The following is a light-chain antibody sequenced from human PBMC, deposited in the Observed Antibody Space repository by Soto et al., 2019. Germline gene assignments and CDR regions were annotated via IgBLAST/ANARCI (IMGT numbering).Light chain of an antibody. Sequence: QSVLTQPPSLSGAPGQRITISCTGTSSNLGAAFAVSWYQQLPGAAPKLLIYYNNNRPSGVSDRFSGSKSGTSAFLAITGLEADDEDDDYYQSYDSSLSGHVVFGGGTQLTVL. CDR1: SSNLGAAFA. CDR3: QSYDSSLSGHVV. V-gene: IGLV1-40*01. J-gene: IGLJ7*01. CDR2: YNN.